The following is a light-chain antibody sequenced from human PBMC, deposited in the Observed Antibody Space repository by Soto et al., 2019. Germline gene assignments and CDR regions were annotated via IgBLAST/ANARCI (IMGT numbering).Light chain of an antibody. CDR1: QSVSSN. J-gene: IGKJ4*01. CDR3: QQYHDWPLT. CDR2: GAS. Sequence: EIVMTQSPATLSVSPGEGATLSCRASQSVSSNLAWYQQKPGQAPRVLISGASARVTGVPARFSGSGSGTDFTLTVSSLQSEDFAIYYCQQYHDWPLTFGGGTTVEIK. V-gene: IGKV3-15*01.